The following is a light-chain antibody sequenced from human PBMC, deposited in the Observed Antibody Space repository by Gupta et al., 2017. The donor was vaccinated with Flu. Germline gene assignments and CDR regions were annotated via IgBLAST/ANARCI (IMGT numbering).Light chain of an antibody. CDR3: QVWDTTSDRCV. J-gene: IGLJ2*01. CDR2: NDN. V-gene: IGLV3-21*02. CDR1: NIVSTN. Sequence: SYVLTQPPSVSVAPGQTARITCGENNIVSTNVHWYQQKPGQAPVLVVYNDNDRPSGIPERFSGSNSGNTATLTISRVEGGDEADYYCQVWDTTSDRCVFGGGTKLTVL.